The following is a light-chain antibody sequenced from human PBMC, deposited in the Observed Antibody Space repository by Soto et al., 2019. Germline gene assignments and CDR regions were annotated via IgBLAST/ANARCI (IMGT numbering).Light chain of an antibody. CDR2: AAS. CDR3: QKYNSAPHT. J-gene: IGKJ2*01. Sequence: DVQMTQSPSSLSASVGDRVTITCRASRDISSSLAWYQQKPGKVPKLLIYAASTLHAGVQSRFSGSGSGTFFTLTINSLQPEDVATYYCQKYNSAPHTFGLGTRLELK. V-gene: IGKV1-27*01. CDR1: RDISSS.